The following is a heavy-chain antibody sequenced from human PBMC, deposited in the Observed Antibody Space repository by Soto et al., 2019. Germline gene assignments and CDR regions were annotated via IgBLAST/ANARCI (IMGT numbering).Heavy chain of an antibody. V-gene: IGHV1-69*01. J-gene: IGHJ6*02. CDR2: IIPIFGTA. CDR1: GGTFSSYA. D-gene: IGHD2-15*01. CDR3: ARDRFEAGGRHAYYYYGMDV. Sequence: QVQLVQSGAEVKKPGSSVKVSCKASGGTFSSYAISWVRQAPGQGLEWMGGIIPIFGTANYAQKFQGRVTITADESTSTAYRELSSLRSEDTAVYYCARDRFEAGGRHAYYYYGMDVWGQGTTVTVSS.